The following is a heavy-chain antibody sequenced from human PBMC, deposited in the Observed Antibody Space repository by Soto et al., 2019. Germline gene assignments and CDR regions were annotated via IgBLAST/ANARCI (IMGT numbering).Heavy chain of an antibody. J-gene: IGHJ4*02. D-gene: IGHD3-10*01. Sequence: TLSLTCTVSGGSIGSGDFHWSWIRQPPGKGLEWIGYIYYSGSTYYNPSLKSRLTISVDTSKSQFSLRLSSVTAADTAVYFCARAASLWGSSDYWGQGTLVTVSS. CDR2: IYYSGST. CDR3: ARAASLWGSSDY. V-gene: IGHV4-30-4*01. CDR1: GGSIGSGDFH.